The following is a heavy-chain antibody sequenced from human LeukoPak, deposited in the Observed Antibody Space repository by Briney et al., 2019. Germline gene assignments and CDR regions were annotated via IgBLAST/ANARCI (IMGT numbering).Heavy chain of an antibody. V-gene: IGHV3-74*01. D-gene: IGHD2-15*01. J-gene: IGHJ6*03. CDR2: INSDGSST. CDR1: GFTFSSYW. CDR3: ARGRGYCSGGSCHMDV. Sequence: GSLRLSCAASGFTFSSYWMHWVRQAPGKGLVWVSRINSDGSSTSYADSVKGRFTISRDNAKNTLYLQMNSLRAEDTAAYYCARGRGYCSGGSCHMDVWGKGTTVTVSS.